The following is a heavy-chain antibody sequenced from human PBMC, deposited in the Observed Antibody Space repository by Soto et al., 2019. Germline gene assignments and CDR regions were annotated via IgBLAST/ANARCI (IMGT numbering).Heavy chain of an antibody. CDR2: IIPIFGTA. D-gene: IGHD6-6*01. Sequence: QVQLVQSRAEVKKPGSSVKVSCKASGGTFSSYAISWVRQAPGQGLEWMGGIIPIFGTANYAQKFQGRVTITADESTSTAYMELSSLRSEDTAVYYCARVMYSSSSAYYYYGMDVWGQGTTVTVSS. CDR3: ARVMYSSSSAYYYYGMDV. V-gene: IGHV1-69*01. CDR1: GGTFSSYA. J-gene: IGHJ6*02.